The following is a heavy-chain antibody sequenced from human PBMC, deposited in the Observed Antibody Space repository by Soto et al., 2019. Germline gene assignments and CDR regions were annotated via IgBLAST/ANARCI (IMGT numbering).Heavy chain of an antibody. J-gene: IGHJ4*02. D-gene: IGHD5-12*01. V-gene: IGHV3-30*18. Sequence: QVQLVESGGGVVQPGRSLRLSCAASGFTFSSYGMHWVRQAPGKGLEWVAVISYDGSNKYYADSVKGRFTISRDNSKNTLYLHMNSLRAEDTAVYYCAKDIVAARGRYFDYWGQCTLVTVSS. CDR3: AKDIVAARGRYFDY. CDR1: GFTFSSYG. CDR2: ISYDGSNK.